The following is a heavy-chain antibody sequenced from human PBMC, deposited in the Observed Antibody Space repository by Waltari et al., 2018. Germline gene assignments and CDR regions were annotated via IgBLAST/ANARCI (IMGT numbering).Heavy chain of an antibody. D-gene: IGHD2-21*02. J-gene: IGHJ5*02. V-gene: IGHV4-59*01. CDR2: NHYPGST. Sequence: QVQLQESGPSLLKPSETLSLMCTVSGGSISGFYWSWVRQPPGKGLDWVCYNHYPGSTNFHPSLKGRVTMSVDTSKNQFSLKLSSVTAADTAFYYCARGGGGDWEWFDPWGQGTLVTVSS. CDR1: GGSISGFY. CDR3: ARGGGGDWEWFDP.